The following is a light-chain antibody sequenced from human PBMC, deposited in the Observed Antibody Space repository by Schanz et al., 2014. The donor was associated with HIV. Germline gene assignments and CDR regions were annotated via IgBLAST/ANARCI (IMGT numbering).Light chain of an antibody. CDR2: DVT. CDR3: GALSTSDAPV. Sequence: QSALTQPASVSGSPGQSITLSCTGTNSDIGTYNYVSWYQQHPGKAPKLLIFDVTNRPSGISNRFSASKSGSAASLTIFDLQPEDEADYYCGALSTSDAPVFGTGTKLTVL. CDR1: NSDIGTYNY. V-gene: IGLV2-14*01. J-gene: IGLJ1*01.